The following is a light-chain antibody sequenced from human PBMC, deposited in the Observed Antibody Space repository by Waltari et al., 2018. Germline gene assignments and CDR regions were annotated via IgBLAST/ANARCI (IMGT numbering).Light chain of an antibody. CDR1: SSDVGGYNY. Sequence: QSALTQPPSASGSPGQSVTISCTGTSSDVGGYNYVSWYQQHPGKAPKPMIYEVSKRPSVVPDRCAGSKAGNTASLTVSGLQAEDEADYYCSSYAGSNNLVVGGGTKLTVL. J-gene: IGLJ2*01. CDR2: EVS. CDR3: SSYAGSNNLV. V-gene: IGLV2-8*01.